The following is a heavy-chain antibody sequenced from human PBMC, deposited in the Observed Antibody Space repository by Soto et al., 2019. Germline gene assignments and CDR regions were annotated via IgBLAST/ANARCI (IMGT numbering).Heavy chain of an antibody. V-gene: IGHV3-23*01. CDR2: ISGSGGST. CDR1: GFTFSSYA. J-gene: IGHJ3*02. D-gene: IGHD2-8*01. Sequence: EVQLLESGGGLVQPGGSLRLSCAASGFTFSSYAMSWVRQAPGKGLEWVSAISGSGGSTYYADSVKGRFTISRDNSKNTLYLQMNSLRAEDTAVYYCARRNGVWPGDEFDAFDIWGQGTMVTVSS. CDR3: ARRNGVWPGDEFDAFDI.